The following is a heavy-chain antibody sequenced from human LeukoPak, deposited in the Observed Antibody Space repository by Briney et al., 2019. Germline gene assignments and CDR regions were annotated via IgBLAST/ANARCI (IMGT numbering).Heavy chain of an antibody. J-gene: IGHJ5*02. CDR2: INHSGST. CDR3: ARTPRLAYYYGSGSTHWFDP. D-gene: IGHD3-10*01. CDR1: GGSFSGYY. Sequence: SETLSLTCAVYGGSFSGYYWSWIRQPPGKGLEWIGEINHSGSTNYNPSLKSRVTISVDTSKNQFSLKLSSVTAADTAVYYCARTPRLAYYYGSGSTHWFDPWGQGTLVTVSS. V-gene: IGHV4-34*01.